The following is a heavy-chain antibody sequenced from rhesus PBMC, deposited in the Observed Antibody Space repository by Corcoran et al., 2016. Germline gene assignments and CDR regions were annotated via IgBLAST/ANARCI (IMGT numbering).Heavy chain of an antibody. Sequence: EVQLVESGGGLVQPGGSLRLSCAASGFTFSSYGMSWVRQAPGKGLEWVSYISNGGGSTYYADSVKGRFTISRDNSKNTLSLQMNSLRAEDTAVYYCAGIYYDSGYYFDYRGQGVLVTVSS. V-gene: IGHV3S5*01. CDR1: GFTFSSYG. CDR2: ISNGGGST. D-gene: IGHD3-28*01. J-gene: IGHJ4*01. CDR3: AGIYYDSGYYFDY.